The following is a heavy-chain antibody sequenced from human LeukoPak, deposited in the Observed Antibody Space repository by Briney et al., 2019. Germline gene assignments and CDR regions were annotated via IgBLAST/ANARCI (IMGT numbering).Heavy chain of an antibody. V-gene: IGHV3-23*01. D-gene: IGHD4-11*01. Sequence: GGSLRHSSAAPGFTSTSYATSWGRHAPGKGLEGVSVISGSGGSTYYAASVKGRFTISRDNSKNTVHLQMNSLRAEDTAVYYCAKDLYSNYVFYYYGMDVWGQGTTVTVSS. CDR1: GFTSTSYA. J-gene: IGHJ6*02. CDR2: ISGSGGST. CDR3: AKDLYSNYVFYYYGMDV.